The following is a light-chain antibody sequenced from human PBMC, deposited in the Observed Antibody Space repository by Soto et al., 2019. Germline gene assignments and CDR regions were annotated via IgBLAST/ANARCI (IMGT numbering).Light chain of an antibody. Sequence: EIVMTQSPATLSVSPGERATVSCRASQSVSSNLAWYQQTPGQAPRLLIYGASTRATGIPARFSGSGSGTEFTLTISNLQSEDFAVYYCQKYRTFGQGTKVEI. CDR3: QKYRT. J-gene: IGKJ1*01. CDR2: GAS. V-gene: IGKV3-15*01. CDR1: QSVSSN.